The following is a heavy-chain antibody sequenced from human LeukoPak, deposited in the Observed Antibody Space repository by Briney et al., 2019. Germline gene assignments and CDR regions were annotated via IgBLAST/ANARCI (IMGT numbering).Heavy chain of an antibody. D-gene: IGHD6-25*01. CDR1: GFTFSSYA. CDR2: IEEHGNQI. J-gene: IGHJ6*02. CDR3: ARDSPKAGYYYYYGMDV. V-gene: IGHV3-7*03. Sequence: GGSLRLSCAASGFTFSSYAMSWVRQAPGKGLEWLANIEEHGNQIYYVDSVKGRFTISRDNSKNSVYLQMNSLRAEDTAVYYCARDSPKAGYYYYYGMDVWGQGTTVTVSS.